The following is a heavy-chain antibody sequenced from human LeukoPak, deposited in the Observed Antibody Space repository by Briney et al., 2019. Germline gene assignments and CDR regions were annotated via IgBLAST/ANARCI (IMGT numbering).Heavy chain of an antibody. J-gene: IGHJ4*02. Sequence: SETLSLPCTLSVGSICSFYWYWIPQPPGGGVECIAYLYYSGSTKYNHSLKSRFTISVDTSKNQFSLKLSTVTAADTAIYYCASLGYSYGRHYDYGGSANHYWGQGTLVTVSS. CDR2: LYYSGST. CDR1: VGSICSFY. CDR3: ASLGYSYGRHYDYGGSANHY. V-gene: IGHV4-59*01. D-gene: IGHD5-18*01.